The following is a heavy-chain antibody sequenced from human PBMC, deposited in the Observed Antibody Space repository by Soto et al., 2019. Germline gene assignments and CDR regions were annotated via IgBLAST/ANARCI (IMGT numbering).Heavy chain of an antibody. J-gene: IGHJ4*02. D-gene: IGHD4-17*01. CDR3: ARIKVTRAYYYFDY. Sequence: GESLKISCQGTGYSFTSYWIGWVRQMPGKGLEWMGIIYPGDSDTRYSPSFQGQVTISADKSISTAYLQWSSLKASDTAMYYCARIKVTRAYYYFDYWGQGTLVTVSS. CDR1: GYSFTSYW. CDR2: IYPGDSDT. V-gene: IGHV5-51*01.